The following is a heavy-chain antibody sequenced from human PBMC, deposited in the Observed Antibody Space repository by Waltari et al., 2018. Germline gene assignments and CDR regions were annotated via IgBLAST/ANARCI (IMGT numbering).Heavy chain of an antibody. V-gene: IGHV1-46*01. CDR3: AGERAGTYYFDF. J-gene: IGHJ4*02. CDR2: INPGDGNV. Sequence: QVQVVQSGAEVKRPGASVSVSCKASGYTFTSYNIHWVGQAPGHGLEWMGIINPGDGNVSYAQKFRGRVTMTRDTSTSTVYMELSSLTSEDTAVYYCAGERAGTYYFDFWGQGTLVTVSS. CDR1: GYTFTSYN.